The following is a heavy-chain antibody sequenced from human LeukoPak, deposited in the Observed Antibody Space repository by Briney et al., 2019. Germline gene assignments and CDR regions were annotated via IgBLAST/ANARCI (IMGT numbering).Heavy chain of an antibody. CDR2: INPNSGGT. CDR1: GYTFTGYY. V-gene: IGHV1-2*02. D-gene: IGHD6-19*01. J-gene: IGHJ6*02. CDR3: ARSGSIAVAGANRNYYYGMDV. Sequence: GASVKVSCKASGYTFTGYYMHWVRQAPGQGLEWMGWINPNSGGTNYAQKFQGRVTMTRDTSISTAYMELSRLRSDDTAVYYCARSGSIAVAGANRNYYYGMDVWGQGTTVTVSS.